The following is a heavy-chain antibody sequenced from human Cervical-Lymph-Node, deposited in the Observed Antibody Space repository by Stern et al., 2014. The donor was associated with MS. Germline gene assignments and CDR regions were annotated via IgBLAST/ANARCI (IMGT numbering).Heavy chain of an antibody. Sequence: VQLLESGSGLVKPSQTLSLTCAVSGGSINSGDYSWSWIRQPPGKSLEWIGYIVHSGSTYYNPSLKSRVSISVDRSKNQFSLKLTSVTAADTAMYYCARIFGGNFDNWGQGTLVTVSS. V-gene: IGHV4-30-2*01. CDR1: GGSINSGDYS. J-gene: IGHJ4*02. CDR3: ARIFGGNFDN. CDR2: IVHSGST. D-gene: IGHD4-23*01.